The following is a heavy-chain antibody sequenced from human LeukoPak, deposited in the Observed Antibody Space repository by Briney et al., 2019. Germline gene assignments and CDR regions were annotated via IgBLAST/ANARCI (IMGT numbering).Heavy chain of an antibody. Sequence: GGSLRLSCAASGFTFSSYAMHWVRQAPGKGLEWVAVISYDGSNKYYADSVKGRFTISRDNSKNTLYLQMNSLRAEDTAVYYCAKDPTPPYYSGSRGGDAFDIWGQGTMVTVSS. CDR2: ISYDGSNK. CDR3: AKDPTPPYYSGSRGGDAFDI. J-gene: IGHJ3*02. V-gene: IGHV3-30-3*01. CDR1: GFTFSSYA. D-gene: IGHD1-26*01.